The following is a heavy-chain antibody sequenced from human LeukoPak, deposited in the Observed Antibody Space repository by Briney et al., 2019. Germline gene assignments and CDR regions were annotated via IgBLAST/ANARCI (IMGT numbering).Heavy chain of an antibody. CDR3: ARDRHDSSGYYWCYFDY. J-gene: IGHJ4*02. V-gene: IGHV1-69*13. CDR1: GYTFTSYD. Sequence: SVKVSCKASGYTFTSYDINWVRQAPGQGLEWMGGIIPIFGTANYAQKFQGRVTITADESTSTAYMELSSLRSEDTAVYYCARDRHDSSGYYWCYFDYWGQGTLVTVSS. CDR2: IIPIFGTA. D-gene: IGHD3-22*01.